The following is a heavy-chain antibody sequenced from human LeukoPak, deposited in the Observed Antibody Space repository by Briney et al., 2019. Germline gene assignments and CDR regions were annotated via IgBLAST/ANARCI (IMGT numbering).Heavy chain of an antibody. CDR3: AGDGAAATDYAFDI. D-gene: IGHD6-25*01. J-gene: IGHJ3*02. CDR2: ISSSSSYI. CDR1: GFTFSSYS. Sequence: GGSLRLSCAASGFTFSSYSMNWVRQAPGKGLEWVSSISSSSSYIYYADSVKGRFTISRDNAKNSLYLQMNSLRAEDTAVYYCAGDGAAATDYAFDIWGQGTMVTVSS. V-gene: IGHV3-21*01.